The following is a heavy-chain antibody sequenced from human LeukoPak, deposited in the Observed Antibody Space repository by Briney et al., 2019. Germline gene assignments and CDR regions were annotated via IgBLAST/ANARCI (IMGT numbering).Heavy chain of an antibody. CDR1: GFTFHDAW. CDR2: IKTKRQGGTT. CDR3: SGHVTSADY. J-gene: IGHJ4*02. Sequence: GGSLRLSCAASGFTFHDAWMSWVRRTPGKGLEWVARIKTKRQGGTTDYAAAVNGRFTISRDDSQNTLYLQMNGLKTEDTGVYYCSGHVTSADYWGQGTLITVSS. D-gene: IGHD4-17*01. V-gene: IGHV3-15*01.